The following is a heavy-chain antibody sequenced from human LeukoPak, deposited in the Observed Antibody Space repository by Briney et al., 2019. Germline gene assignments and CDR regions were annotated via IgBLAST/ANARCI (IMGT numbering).Heavy chain of an antibody. Sequence: HSGGSLRLSCAASGFTFSNFVMSWVRQAPGKGLEWVSSISSTGDTTYYADSVEGRLTVSRDNSKATVFLQMHSLRADDTAIYHCAKGPERGAFDIWGPGTMVTVSS. CDR3: AKGPERGAFDI. CDR1: GFTFSNFV. CDR2: ISSTGDTT. D-gene: IGHD1-14*01. J-gene: IGHJ3*02. V-gene: IGHV3-23*01.